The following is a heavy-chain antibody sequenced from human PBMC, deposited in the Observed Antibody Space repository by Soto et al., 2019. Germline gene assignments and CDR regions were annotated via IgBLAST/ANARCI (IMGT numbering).Heavy chain of an antibody. CDR3: AREYCSSTSCFLDY. CDR2: IIPIFGTA. D-gene: IGHD2-2*01. Sequence: SLKGSWNASGVTFSSYAIGWVRQAPGQGLERMGGIIPIFGTANYAQKFQGRVTITADESTSTAYMELSSLRSEDTAVYYCAREYCSSTSCFLDYWGQGTLVTVST. V-gene: IGHV1-69*13. J-gene: IGHJ4*02. CDR1: GVTFSSYA.